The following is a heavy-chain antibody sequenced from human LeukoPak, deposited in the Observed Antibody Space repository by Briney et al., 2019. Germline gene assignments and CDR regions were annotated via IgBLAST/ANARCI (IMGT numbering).Heavy chain of an antibody. J-gene: IGHJ3*02. V-gene: IGHV1-69*13. CDR3: ARDPSPLWFGELLPPDDAFDI. CDR1: GGTFSSYA. CDR2: FIPIFGTA. Sequence: SVKVSCKASGGTFSSYAISWVRQAPGQGLEWMGGFIPIFGTANYAQKFQGRVTITADESTSTAYMELSSLRSEDTAVYYCARDPSPLWFGELLPPDDAFDIWGQGTMVTVSS. D-gene: IGHD3-10*01.